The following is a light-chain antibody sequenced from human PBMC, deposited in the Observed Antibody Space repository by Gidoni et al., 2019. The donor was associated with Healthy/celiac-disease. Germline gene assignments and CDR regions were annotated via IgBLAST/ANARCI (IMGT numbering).Light chain of an antibody. V-gene: IGKV3-20*01. CDR3: QQYGSSPGA. CDR1: QSVSSSY. Sequence: EVVLTQSPGTLSLSPGERATLSCRASQSVSSSYLAWYQQKTGQAPRLLIYGASSRATGIPDRFSGSGSGTDFTLTISRLEPEDFAVYSCQQYGSSPGAFGQGTKVEIK. CDR2: GAS. J-gene: IGKJ1*01.